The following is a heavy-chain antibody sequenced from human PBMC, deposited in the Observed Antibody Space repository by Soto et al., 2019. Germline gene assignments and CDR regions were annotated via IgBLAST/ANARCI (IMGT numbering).Heavy chain of an antibody. V-gene: IGHV3-30*18. J-gene: IGHJ1*01. CDR3: TKGVVVITSYFQH. CDR1: GFTFSSYG. D-gene: IGHD3-22*01. Sequence: QVQLVESGGGVVQPGRSLRLSCAASGFTFSSYGMHWVGQAPGKGLEWVAVISYDESNKYYADSVKGRFTISRDNSKNSLYLQMNSLRAEDTAVYYCTKGVVVITSYFQHWGQGTLVTVSS. CDR2: ISYDESNK.